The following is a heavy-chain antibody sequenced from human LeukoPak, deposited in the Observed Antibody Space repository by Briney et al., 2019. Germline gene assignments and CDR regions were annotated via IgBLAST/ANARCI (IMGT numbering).Heavy chain of an antibody. CDR1: GYTFTGYY. CDR3: ARDEPGIVVVPAAPSH. J-gene: IGHJ4*02. Sequence: ASVKVSCEASGYTFTGYYMYWVRQAPGQGLEWMGWINPNSGGTNYAQKFQGRVTMTRDTSISTAYMDLSSLTSDDTAVYYCARDEPGIVVVPAAPSHWGQGTLVTVSS. V-gene: IGHV1-2*02. D-gene: IGHD2-2*01. CDR2: INPNSGGT.